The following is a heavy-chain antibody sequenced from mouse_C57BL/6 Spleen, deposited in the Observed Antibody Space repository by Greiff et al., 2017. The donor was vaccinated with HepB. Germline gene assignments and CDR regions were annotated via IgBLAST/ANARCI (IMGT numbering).Heavy chain of an antibody. CDR3: AASNRYFDV. V-gene: IGHV1-22*01. D-gene: IGHD2-5*01. J-gene: IGHJ1*03. Sequence: VQLKESGPELVKPGASVKMSCKASGYTFTDYNMHWVKQSHGKSLEWIGYINPNNGGTSYNQKFKGKATLTVNKSSSTAYMELRSLTSEDSAVYYCAASNRYFDVWGTGTTVTVSS. CDR2: INPNNGGT. CDR1: GYTFTDYN.